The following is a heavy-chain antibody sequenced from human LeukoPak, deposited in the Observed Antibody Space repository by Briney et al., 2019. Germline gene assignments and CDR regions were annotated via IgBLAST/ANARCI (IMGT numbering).Heavy chain of an antibody. Sequence: GGSLRLSCAASGFTFTTYWMSWVRQAPGKGLEWVANIKQDGTEKYYVDSVKGRFTISRDNAKNSLYLQMNSLRAEDTAVYYCASGGYFDYWGQGTLVTVSS. CDR1: GFTFTTYW. CDR3: ASGGYFDY. D-gene: IGHD3-22*01. V-gene: IGHV3-7*01. CDR2: IKQDGTEK. J-gene: IGHJ4*02.